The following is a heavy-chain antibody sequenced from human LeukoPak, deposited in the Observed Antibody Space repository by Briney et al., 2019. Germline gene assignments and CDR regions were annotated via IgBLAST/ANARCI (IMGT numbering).Heavy chain of an antibody. CDR1: GFTFSSYS. CDR3: ARVIGGYAYGYNDY. CDR2: ISSSSSTM. J-gene: IGHJ4*02. D-gene: IGHD5-18*01. V-gene: IGHV3-48*01. Sequence: GGSLRLSCAASGFTFSSYSMNWVRQAPGKGLEWVSYISSSSSTMYYADSVRGLLSISRDNAKNSLYLQMNSLRAEDTAVYYCARVIGGYAYGYNDYWGQGTLVTVSS.